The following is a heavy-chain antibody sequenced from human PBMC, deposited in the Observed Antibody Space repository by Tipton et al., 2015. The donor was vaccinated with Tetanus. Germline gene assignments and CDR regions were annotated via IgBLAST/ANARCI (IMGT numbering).Heavy chain of an antibody. CDR2: ISDSGST. D-gene: IGHD3-3*01. CDR1: GGSMSNNY. Sequence: TLSLTCTVSGGSMSNNYWNWIRQPPGKGLEWLAYISDSGSTNPNYFLKSRITVSRDTSKNQFSLRLISVTAADTAVYYCARANYEYPKKGPFDSWGQGTVVIVSS. J-gene: IGHJ4*02. CDR3: ARANYEYPKKGPFDS. V-gene: IGHV4-59*01.